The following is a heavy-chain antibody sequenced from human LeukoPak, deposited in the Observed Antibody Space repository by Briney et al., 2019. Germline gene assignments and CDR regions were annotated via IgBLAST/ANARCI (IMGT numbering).Heavy chain of an antibody. CDR1: GFTFSTYW. J-gene: IGHJ4*02. Sequence: GGSPRLSCAASGFTFSTYWMHWVRQAPGKGLVWVSRINSDGSSTSYADSVKGRFTISRDNAKNTLYLQMNSLRAEDTAVYYCARACSFGSCHAGDYWGQGILVTVSS. CDR2: INSDGSST. D-gene: IGHD2-15*01. V-gene: IGHV3-74*01. CDR3: ARACSFGSCHAGDY.